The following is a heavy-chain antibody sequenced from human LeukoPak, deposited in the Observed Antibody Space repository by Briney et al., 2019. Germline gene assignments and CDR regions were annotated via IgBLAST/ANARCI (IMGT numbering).Heavy chain of an antibody. Sequence: SETLSLTCTVSGGSISSYYWSWIWQPPGKGLEWIGYIYYSGSTNYNPSLKSRVTISVDTSKNQFSLKLSSVTAADTAVYYCARYVSTGAMTTYYYYYMDVWGKGTTVTVSS. CDR3: ARYVSTGAMTTYYYYYMDV. CDR1: GGSISSYY. J-gene: IGHJ6*03. V-gene: IGHV4-59*01. D-gene: IGHD3-16*01. CDR2: IYYSGST.